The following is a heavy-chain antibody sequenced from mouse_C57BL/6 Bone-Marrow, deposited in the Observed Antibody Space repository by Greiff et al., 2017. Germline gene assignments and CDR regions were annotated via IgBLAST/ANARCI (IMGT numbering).Heavy chain of an antibody. J-gene: IGHJ3*01. CDR1: GFTFSSYA. CDR3: TREGDDSLFAY. Sequence: EVMLVESGEGLVKPGGSLKLSCAASGFTFSSYAMSWVRQTPEKRLEWVAYISSGGDYIYYADTVKGRFTISRDNARNTLCLQMSSLKSEDTAMYYCTREGDDSLFAYWGQGTLVTVSA. V-gene: IGHV5-9-1*02. D-gene: IGHD2-4*01. CDR2: ISSGGDYI.